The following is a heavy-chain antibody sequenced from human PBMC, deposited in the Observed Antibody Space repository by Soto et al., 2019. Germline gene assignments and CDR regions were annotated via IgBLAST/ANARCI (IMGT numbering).Heavy chain of an antibody. CDR2: IIPIFGTA. CDR3: ASPGRIFVEVVHYYYYGMDV. CDR1: GGTFSSYA. V-gene: IGHV1-69*01. J-gene: IGHJ6*02. D-gene: IGHD3-3*01. Sequence: QVQLVQSGAEVKKPGSSVKVSCKASGGTFSSYAISWVRQAPGQGLEWMGGIIPIFGTANYAQKFQGRVTIPADESPSTAYMEVSSLRSEDTAVYYCASPGRIFVEVVHYYYYGMDVWGQGTTVTVSS.